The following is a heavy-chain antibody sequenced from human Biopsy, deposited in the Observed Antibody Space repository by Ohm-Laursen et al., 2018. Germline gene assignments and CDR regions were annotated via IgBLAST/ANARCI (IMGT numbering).Heavy chain of an antibody. D-gene: IGHD2/OR15-2a*01. Sequence: SQTLSLTCTVSGGSISSDYWSWIRQTPGKGLEWIGYIYYSGSTNYNPFLKSRVTISVDTSKNQFSLMLNSVTAADTAVYYCARATNSTGWPYYYFYGMDVWGQGTTVTVSS. CDR1: GGSISSDY. J-gene: IGHJ6*02. V-gene: IGHV4-59*01. CDR3: ARATNSTGWPYYYFYGMDV. CDR2: IYYSGST.